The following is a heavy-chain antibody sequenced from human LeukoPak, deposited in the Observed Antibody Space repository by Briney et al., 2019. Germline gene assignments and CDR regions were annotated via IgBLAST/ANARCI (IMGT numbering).Heavy chain of an antibody. V-gene: IGHV4-59*01. J-gene: IGHJ3*02. Sequence: SETLSLTCTVSGGSISSYYWSWIRQPPGKGLEWTGYIYYSGSTNYNPSLKSRVTISVDTSKNQFSLKLSSVTAADTAVYYCAGDGRIAAAGTEDFDIWGQGTMVTVSS. CDR2: IYYSGST. CDR3: AGDGRIAAAGTEDFDI. D-gene: IGHD6-13*01. CDR1: GGSISSYY.